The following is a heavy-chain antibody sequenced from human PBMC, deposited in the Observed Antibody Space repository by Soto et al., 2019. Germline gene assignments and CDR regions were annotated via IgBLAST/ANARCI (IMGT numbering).Heavy chain of an antibody. CDR3: ARGPSGLSYYYYGMDV. V-gene: IGHV1-8*01. CDR1: GYTFTSYD. CDR2: MNPNSGNT. Sequence: ASVKVSCKASGYTFTSYDINWVRQATGQGLEWMGWMNPNSGNTGYAQKFQGRVTMTRNTSISTAYMELSSLRSEDTAVYYCARGPSGLSYYYYGMDVWGQGTTVTVSS. D-gene: IGHD2-2*01. J-gene: IGHJ6*02.